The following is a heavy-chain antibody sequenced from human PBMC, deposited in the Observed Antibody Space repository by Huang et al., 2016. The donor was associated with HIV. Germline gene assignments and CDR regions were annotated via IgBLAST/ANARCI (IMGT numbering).Heavy chain of an antibody. J-gene: IGHJ5*02. CDR2: MNPNTGNT. CDR1: GYTFTSYD. CDR3: ARSSSSWSNWFDP. D-gene: IGHD6-13*01. V-gene: IGHV1-8*01. Sequence: QVQLVQSGAEVKKPGASVKVSCKASGYTFTSYDITWVRQATGQGRGWMGWMNPNTGNTGYAQKFQGRVTMTRSTSISTAYMGLSSLRSEDTAVYYCARSSSSWSNWFDPWGQGTLVTVSS.